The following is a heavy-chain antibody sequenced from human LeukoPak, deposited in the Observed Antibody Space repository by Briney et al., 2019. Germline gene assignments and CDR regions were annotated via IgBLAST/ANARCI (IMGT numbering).Heavy chain of an antibody. J-gene: IGHJ4*02. CDR3: ARQQLVPVFDY. CDR1: GFTFSRYS. D-gene: IGHD6-13*01. Sequence: GGSLRLSCAAPGFTFSRYSMNWVRQAPGKGLEWVSSISISSNYIYYTDSVKGRCTISRDNGKNSLYLQMNSLRAEDTAVYFCARQQLVPVFDYWGQGTLVTVSS. CDR2: ISISSNYI. V-gene: IGHV3-21*01.